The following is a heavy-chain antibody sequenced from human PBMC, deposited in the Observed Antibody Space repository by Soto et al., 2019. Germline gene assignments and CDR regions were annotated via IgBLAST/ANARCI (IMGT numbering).Heavy chain of an antibody. CDR3: ASSPSIGHNY. CDR1: GFTFSSYW. D-gene: IGHD2-15*01. V-gene: IGHV3-74*01. CDR2: INSDGSST. Sequence: GGSLRLSCAASGFTFSSYWMHWVRQAPGKGLMWVSRINSDGSSTSYADSVKGRFTISRDNAKNTLFLQMNSLRAEDTAVYYCASSPSIGHNYWGQGTLVTVSS. J-gene: IGHJ4*02.